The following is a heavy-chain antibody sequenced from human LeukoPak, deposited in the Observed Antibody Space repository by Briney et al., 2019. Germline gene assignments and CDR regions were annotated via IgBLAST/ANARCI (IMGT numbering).Heavy chain of an antibody. Sequence: SETLSLTCAVYGGSFSGYYWSWLRQPPGKGLEWIGEINHSGSTNYNPSLKSRVTISVDTSKNQFSLKLSSVTAADTAVYYCARGRGQLHTAMVPSYYYYYYYMDVWGKGTTVTVSS. CDR3: ARGRGQLHTAMVPSYYYYYYYMDV. D-gene: IGHD5-18*01. CDR1: GGSFSGYY. J-gene: IGHJ6*03. CDR2: INHSGST. V-gene: IGHV4-34*01.